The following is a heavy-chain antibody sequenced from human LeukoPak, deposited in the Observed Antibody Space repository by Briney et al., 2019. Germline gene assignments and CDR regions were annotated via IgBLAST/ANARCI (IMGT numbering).Heavy chain of an antibody. D-gene: IGHD2-8*01. CDR2: IQYDGSNE. CDR3: AKDRCSNGVGCYYYYMDV. Sequence: GGSLRLSCAASRFTFSSYGMHWVRQAPGKGLEWVAYIQYDGSNEQYADSVKGRFSISRDSSKNILYLQMNSLRAEDTAVYYCAKDRCSNGVGCYYYYMDVWGKGATVTISS. V-gene: IGHV3-30*02. CDR1: RFTFSSYG. J-gene: IGHJ6*03.